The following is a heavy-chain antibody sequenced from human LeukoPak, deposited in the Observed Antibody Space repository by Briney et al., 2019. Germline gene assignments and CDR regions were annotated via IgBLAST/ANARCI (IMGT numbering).Heavy chain of an antibody. CDR3: ARDASHYGSGYYFDY. Sequence: PSETLSLTCTVSGGSISSGSSYWGWIRQPPGKGLEWIGSINHSGSTYYNPSLEGRVTISVDTSKNQFSLKLSSVTAADTAVYYCARDASHYGSGYYFDYWGQGTLVTVSS. CDR1: GGSISSGSSY. V-gene: IGHV4-39*07. J-gene: IGHJ4*02. D-gene: IGHD3-10*01. CDR2: INHSGST.